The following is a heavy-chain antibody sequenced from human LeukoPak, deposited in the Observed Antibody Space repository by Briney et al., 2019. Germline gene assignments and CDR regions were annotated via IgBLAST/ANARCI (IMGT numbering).Heavy chain of an antibody. D-gene: IGHD3-22*01. CDR3: SSYYYYDSSSPIGLVWY. CDR1: GGSISNYY. V-gene: IGHV4-59*01. J-gene: IGHJ4*02. Sequence: SETLSLTCAVSGGSISNYYWSWIRQSPGKGLEWIGYIYYSGSTNYNPSLKSRVTISLDTSKNQFSLELNSVTAADTAVYYCSSYYYYDSSSPIGLVWYWGQGTLVTVSS. CDR2: IYYSGST.